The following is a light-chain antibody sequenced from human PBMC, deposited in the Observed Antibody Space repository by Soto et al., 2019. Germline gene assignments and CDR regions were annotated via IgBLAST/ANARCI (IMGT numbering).Light chain of an antibody. V-gene: IGKV3-20*01. CDR2: GAS. Sequence: EIVLTQSPGTLSLSPGERATLSCRASQSVSSSYLAWYQQKPGQAPRLLIYGASSRATGIPDRFTGSGPGTDFTRTISRLEPEDFAVYYCQQFGSSPLFTFGPGTRVDV. CDR3: QQFGSSPLFT. J-gene: IGKJ3*01. CDR1: QSVSSSY.